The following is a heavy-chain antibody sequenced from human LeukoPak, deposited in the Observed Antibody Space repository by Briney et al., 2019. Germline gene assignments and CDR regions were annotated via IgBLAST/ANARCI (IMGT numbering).Heavy chain of an antibody. D-gene: IGHD6-19*01. J-gene: IGHJ6*04. Sequence: GGALRLSCAASGFTFSSYWMSWVRQAPGKGLEGVAHIKQDGSEKYYVDSVKGRFTISRDNAKNSLYLQMNSLRAEDTAVYYCAAVPYYGMDVWGKGTTVTVSS. CDR3: AAVPYYGMDV. V-gene: IGHV3-7*03. CDR2: IKQDGSEK. CDR1: GFTFSSYW.